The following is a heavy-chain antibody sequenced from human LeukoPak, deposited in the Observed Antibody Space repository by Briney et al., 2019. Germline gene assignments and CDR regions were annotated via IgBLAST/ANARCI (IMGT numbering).Heavy chain of an antibody. CDR2: VSSNGAST. CDR1: GFTFSNYP. CDR3: AREISRGFDI. D-gene: IGHD2/OR15-2a*01. V-gene: IGHV3-64*01. Sequence: GGSLRLSCTASGFTFSNYPTHWVRQAPGKGLESVSAVSSNGASTYYENSVKDRFIVSSDNSKNTLYLQLGSLRAEDTAVYYCAREISRGFDIWGQGTMVTVSS. J-gene: IGHJ3*02.